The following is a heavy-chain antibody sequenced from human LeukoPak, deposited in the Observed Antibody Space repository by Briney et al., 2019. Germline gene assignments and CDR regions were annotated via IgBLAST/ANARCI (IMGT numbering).Heavy chain of an antibody. CDR1: GYTFTRHG. CDR2: INAYNGNT. J-gene: IGHJ6*03. Sequence: ASVKVSCKASGYTFTRHGISWVRQAPGQGLEWMGWINAYNGNTNYAQKLQGRVTMTTDTSTGTVYMELRSLRSDDTAVYYCARVGGDTVVEYYYMDVWGKGTTVTVSS. CDR3: ARVGGDTVVEYYYMDV. D-gene: IGHD2-2*01. V-gene: IGHV1-18*01.